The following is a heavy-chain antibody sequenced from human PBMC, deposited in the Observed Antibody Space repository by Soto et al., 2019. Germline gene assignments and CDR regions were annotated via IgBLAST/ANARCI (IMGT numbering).Heavy chain of an antibody. V-gene: IGHV3-21*02. CDR2: ITSSSGHI. Sequence: EVQLVESGGGLVKPGGSLRLSCEASGFTLTTYTMNWVRQDSGKGLEWVSSITSSSGHIYYADSVKGRFTISVDNARNLLYVQMNSLRAEDTAVYYCVRERGLSSFYGMDVWGQGTTVTVAS. CDR3: VRERGLSSFYGMDV. J-gene: IGHJ6*02. D-gene: IGHD3-10*01. CDR1: GFTLTTYT.